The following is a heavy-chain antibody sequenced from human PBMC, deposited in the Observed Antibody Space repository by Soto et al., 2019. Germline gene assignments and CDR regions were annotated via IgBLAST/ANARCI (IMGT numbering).Heavy chain of an antibody. Sequence: SVKVSCKASGGTFSSYAISWVRQAPGQGLEWMGGIIPIFGTANYAQKFQGRVTITADESTSTAYMELSSLRSEDTAVYYCARDLNYGDYGDYGMDVSGQGTTVTVSS. CDR2: IIPIFGTA. CDR1: GGTFSSYA. D-gene: IGHD4-17*01. CDR3: ARDLNYGDYGDYGMDV. J-gene: IGHJ6*02. V-gene: IGHV1-69*13.